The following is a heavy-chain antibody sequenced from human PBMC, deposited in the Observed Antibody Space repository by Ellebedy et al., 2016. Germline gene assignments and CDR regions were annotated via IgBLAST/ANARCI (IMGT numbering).Heavy chain of an antibody. J-gene: IGHJ4*02. Sequence: SETLSLXXTVSGGSVCSGSYYWSWIRQPPGKGLEWIGEINHSGSTNYNPSLKSRVTISVDTSKNQFSLKLSSVTAADTALYYCARVFSEYNSGWYLAYWGQGARVTVSS. CDR3: ARVFSEYNSGWYLAY. D-gene: IGHD6-19*01. V-gene: IGHV4-61*01. CDR1: GGSVCSGSYY. CDR2: INHSGST.